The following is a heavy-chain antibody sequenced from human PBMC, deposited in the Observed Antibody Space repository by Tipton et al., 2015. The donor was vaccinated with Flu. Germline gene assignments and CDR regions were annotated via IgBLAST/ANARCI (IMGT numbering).Heavy chain of an antibody. Sequence: TLSLTCTVSGGSISGYYWTWIRQPPGKGLEWIGYIYYSGSTNYNPSLKSRVTISVDTSKNQFSLKLSSVTAADTAVYYCATEYRGGSNRYYFDYWGQGTLVTVSS. J-gene: IGHJ4*02. CDR3: ATEYRGGSNRYYFDY. V-gene: IGHV4-59*01. CDR2: IYYSGST. D-gene: IGHD4-23*01. CDR1: GGSISGYY.